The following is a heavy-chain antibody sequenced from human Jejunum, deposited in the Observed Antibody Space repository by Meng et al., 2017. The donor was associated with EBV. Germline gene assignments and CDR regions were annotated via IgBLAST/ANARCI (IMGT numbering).Heavy chain of an antibody. J-gene: IGHJ4*02. V-gene: IGHV4-4*02. CDR2: MHPGGST. CDR3: AKSNDYSLNS. D-gene: IGHD4-11*01. CDR1: GDSTSSSNR. Sequence: QVPLQESGPGLVKPSETLSLTCAVSGDSTSSSNRWRWVRQPPGKGLEWIGEMHPGGSTNYNPSLKSRVTISVDNSKNQFSLKLTSVTAADTAIYYCAKSNDYSLNSWGQGTLVTVSS.